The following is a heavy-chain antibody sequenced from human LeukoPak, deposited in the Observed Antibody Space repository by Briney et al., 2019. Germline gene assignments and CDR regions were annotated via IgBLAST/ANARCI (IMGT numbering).Heavy chain of an antibody. V-gene: IGHV3-48*01. D-gene: IGHD2-15*01. CDR3: ARLWGFCSGSSCYSRPY. CDR2: ISSDSNLI. Sequence: PGGSRRLSCAASGFTFSTYSMKWVRQAPGKGLEWVSYISSDSNLIYYADSVKGRFTISRDNAMNSLYLQMNSLRGEDTAVYYCARLWGFCSGSSCYSRPYWGQGTLVTVSS. J-gene: IGHJ4*02. CDR1: GFTFSTYS.